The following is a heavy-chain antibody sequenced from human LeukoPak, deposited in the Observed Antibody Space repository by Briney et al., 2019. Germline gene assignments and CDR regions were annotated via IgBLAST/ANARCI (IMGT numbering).Heavy chain of an antibody. CDR2: INHSGST. CDR1: GGSFSGYY. Sequence: PSETLSLTCAVYGGSFSGYYWSWIRQPPGKGLEWIGEINHSGSTNYNPSLKSRVTISVDTSKNQFSLKLSTVTAADTAVYYCPRVPYGFAPWGREPWSPSPQ. J-gene: IGHJ5*02. V-gene: IGHV4-34*01. D-gene: IGHD4-17*01. CDR3: PRVPYGFAP.